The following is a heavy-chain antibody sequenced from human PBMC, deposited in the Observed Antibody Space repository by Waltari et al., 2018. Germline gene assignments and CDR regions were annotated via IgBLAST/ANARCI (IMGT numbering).Heavy chain of an antibody. CDR3: ARHESAHYGGFDS. J-gene: IGHJ4*02. Sequence: QVQLQESGPGLVKPSATLSLTCAVSGDSITSASYWGWIRPPPGKGLEWIGYVYHFGSSSYNPSLKSRVTMSVDTSKRQFSLNLSSVTAADTAVYYCARHESAHYGGFDSWGRGTLVTVSA. CDR2: VYHFGSS. V-gene: IGHV4-38-2*01. D-gene: IGHD4-17*01. CDR1: GDSITSASY.